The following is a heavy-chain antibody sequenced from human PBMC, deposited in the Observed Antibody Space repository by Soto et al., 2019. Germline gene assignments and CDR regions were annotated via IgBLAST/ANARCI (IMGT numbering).Heavy chain of an antibody. D-gene: IGHD4-17*01. Sequence: QITLKESGPTLVKPTQTLTLTCAFSGFPLTTSGVGVGWIRQPPGKALEWLALIYWDDDKRYSPSLKSRLTTAKDTSKNQVVLTVPNLDPADPSTSLCAHRTTTVTWWFDPWGDATLVTVSS. CDR3: AHRTTTVTWWFDP. CDR1: GFPLTTSGVG. J-gene: IGHJ5*02. V-gene: IGHV2-5*02. CDR2: IYWDDDK.